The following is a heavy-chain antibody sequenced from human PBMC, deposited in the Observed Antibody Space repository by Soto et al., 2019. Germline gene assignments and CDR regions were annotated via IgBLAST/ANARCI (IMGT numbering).Heavy chain of an antibody. D-gene: IGHD3-10*01. CDR3: ANARAGPHYYGSGSYSWFDP. V-gene: IGHV3-23*01. CDR1: GFTFSSYA. J-gene: IGHJ5*02. Sequence: HPGGSLRLSCAASGFTFSSYAMSWVRQAPGKGQEWVSAISGSGGSTYYADSVKGRFTISRANSKNTLYLQMNSLRAEDPAVYYCANARAGPHYYGSGSYSWFDPWGQGTLVTVSS. CDR2: ISGSGGST.